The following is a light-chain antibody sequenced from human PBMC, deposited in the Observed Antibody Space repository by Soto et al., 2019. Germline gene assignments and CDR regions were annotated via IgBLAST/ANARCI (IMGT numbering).Light chain of an antibody. Sequence: QSALTQPPSASGSPGQSVTISCTGTSSDVGGYNYVSWYQQHPGKAPKLMIYEVSKRPSGVPDRFSGSKSGNTASLTVSGLQAEDEADYYSSSYAGSRYVFGTGTKLTVL. CDR1: SSDVGGYNY. CDR2: EVS. CDR3: SSYAGSRYV. J-gene: IGLJ1*01. V-gene: IGLV2-8*01.